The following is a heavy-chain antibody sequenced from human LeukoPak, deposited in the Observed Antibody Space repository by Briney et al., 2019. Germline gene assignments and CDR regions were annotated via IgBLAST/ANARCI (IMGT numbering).Heavy chain of an antibody. Sequence: KPGGSLRLSCAASGFTFSSYSMNWVRQAPGKGLEWVSSISSSGSYIYYADSVKGRFTISRDNSKNTLYLQMNSLRAEDTAVYYCAKVPYCGGDCYSPADYWGQGTLVTVSS. V-gene: IGHV3-21*01. D-gene: IGHD2-21*01. CDR2: ISSSGSYI. J-gene: IGHJ4*02. CDR3: AKVPYCGGDCYSPADY. CDR1: GFTFSSYS.